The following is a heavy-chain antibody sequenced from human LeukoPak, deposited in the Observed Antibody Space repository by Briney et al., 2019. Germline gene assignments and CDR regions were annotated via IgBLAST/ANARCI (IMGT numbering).Heavy chain of an antibody. V-gene: IGHV3-53*01. D-gene: IGHD4/OR15-4a*01. Sequence: GGSLSLSCAASGFTVSSNSMSWVRQAPGKGLEWVSFIYSDNTHYSDSVKGRFTISRDNSKNTLYLQMNSLRAEDTAVYYCARRAGAYSHPYDYWGQGTLVTVSS. CDR3: ARRAGAYSHPYDY. CDR1: GFTVSSNS. J-gene: IGHJ4*02. CDR2: IYSDNT.